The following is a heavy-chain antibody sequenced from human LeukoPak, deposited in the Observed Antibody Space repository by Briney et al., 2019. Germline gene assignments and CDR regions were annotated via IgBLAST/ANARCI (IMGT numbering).Heavy chain of an antibody. CDR2: IYSGGST. Sequence: GGSLRLSCAASGFTVSNNYLTWVRQAPGKGLEWVSVIYSGGSTYYADSVKGRFTISRDNSKNTFYLQMNSLRAEDTAVYYCARGRIVATTGGIGYWGQGTLVTVSS. CDR3: ARGRIVATTGGIGY. J-gene: IGHJ4*02. V-gene: IGHV3-66*01. CDR1: GFTVSNNY. D-gene: IGHD5-12*01.